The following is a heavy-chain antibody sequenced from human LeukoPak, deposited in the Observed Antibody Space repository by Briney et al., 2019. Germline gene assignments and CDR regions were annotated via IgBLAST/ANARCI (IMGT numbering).Heavy chain of an antibody. CDR3: ATDYIITGTTYFDY. CDR1: GYTFTSHY. J-gene: IGHJ4*02. CDR2: INPTGGST. V-gene: IGHV1-46*01. D-gene: IGHD1-7*01. Sequence: ASVKVSCKASGYTFTSHYMHWVRQAPGQGLEWMGLINPTGGSTGYAQKFQGRVTMTEDTSTDTAYMELSSLRSEDTAVYYCATDYIITGTTYFDYWGQGTLVTVSA.